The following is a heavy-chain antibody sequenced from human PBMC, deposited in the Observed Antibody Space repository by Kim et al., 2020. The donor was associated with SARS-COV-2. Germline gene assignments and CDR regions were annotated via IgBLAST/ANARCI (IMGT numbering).Heavy chain of an antibody. CDR2: ISGSGGST. D-gene: IGHD3-10*01. CDR1: GFTFRSYA. CDR3: AKEKYYYGSGIAGDYYYYMYV. Sequence: GGSLRLSCAASGFTFRSYARSWVRQAPGKGLEWVSAISGSGGSTYDADSVKGRFTISRDNSKNTLYLHMNSLRAEDTAVYYCAKEKYYYGSGIAGDYYYYMYVCGKGTTVTVSS. V-gene: IGHV3-23*01. J-gene: IGHJ6*03.